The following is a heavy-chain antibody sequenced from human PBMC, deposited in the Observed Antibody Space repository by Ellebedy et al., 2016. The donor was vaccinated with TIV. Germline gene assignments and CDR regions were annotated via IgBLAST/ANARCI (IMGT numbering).Heavy chain of an antibody. D-gene: IGHD3-16*02. J-gene: IGHJ4*02. CDR1: GFTFSSYG. CDR2: ISYDGSNK. Sequence: GESLKISXAASGFTFSSYGMHWVRQAPGKGLEWVAVISYDGSNKYYADSVKGRFTISRDNSKNTLYLQMNSLRAEDTAVYYCAKDRTPPGGLRLGELSLPGDYWGQGTLVTVSS. V-gene: IGHV3-30*18. CDR3: AKDRTPPGGLRLGELSLPGDY.